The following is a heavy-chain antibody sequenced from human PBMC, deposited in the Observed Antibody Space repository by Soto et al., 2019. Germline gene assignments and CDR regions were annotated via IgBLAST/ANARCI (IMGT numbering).Heavy chain of an antibody. CDR2: FHFSGST. CDR1: GVYINCYY. Sequence: SETLSLTCTFSGVYINCYYWTWLRPSPTNGLEWIGYFHFSGSTKYNPSLESRLTISADTSKNQISLTLSSVTAADTAVYYCARASGYSYGYDDFFDNWGQGTLVNVSS. CDR3: ARASGYSYGYDDFFDN. J-gene: IGHJ4*01. V-gene: IGHV4-59*01. D-gene: IGHD5-18*01.